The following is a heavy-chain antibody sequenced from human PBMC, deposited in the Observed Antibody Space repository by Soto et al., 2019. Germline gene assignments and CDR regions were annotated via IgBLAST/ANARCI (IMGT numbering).Heavy chain of an antibody. CDR3: ARTVELIYYYYMDV. D-gene: IGHD2-21*01. J-gene: IGHJ6*03. Sequence: SETLSLTCAVYGGSFSGFYWSWIRQPPGKGLEWIVEIYYSGSTNYNPSLKSRVTISVDTSKNQFSLKLSSVTAADTAVYYCARTVELIYYYYMDVWGKGTTVTVSS. CDR1: GGSFSGFY. V-gene: IGHV4-34*01. CDR2: IYYSGST.